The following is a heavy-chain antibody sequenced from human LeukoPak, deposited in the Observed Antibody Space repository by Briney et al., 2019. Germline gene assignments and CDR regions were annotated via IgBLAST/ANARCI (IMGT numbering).Heavy chain of an antibody. Sequence: ASVKVSCKASGYTFTSYGISWVRQAPGQGLEWMGWISAYNGNTNYAQKFQGRVTMTRNTSISTAYMELSSLRSEDTAVYYCARVRDYWGQGTLVTVSS. V-gene: IGHV1-18*01. J-gene: IGHJ4*02. CDR2: ISAYNGNT. CDR3: ARVRDY. CDR1: GYTFTSYG.